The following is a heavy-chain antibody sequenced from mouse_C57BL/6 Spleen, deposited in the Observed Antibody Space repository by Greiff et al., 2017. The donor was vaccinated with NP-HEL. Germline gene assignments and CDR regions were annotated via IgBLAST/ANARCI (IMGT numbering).Heavy chain of an antibody. CDR2: FYPGSGSI. CDR3: ARHEERKKNWSRGDYYAMDY. D-gene: IGHD4-1*01. J-gene: IGHJ4*01. CDR1: GYTFTEYT. Sequence: QVQLQQSGAELVKPGASVKLSCKASGYTFTEYTIHWVKQRSGQGLEWIGWFYPGSGSIKYNEKFKDKATLTADKSSSTVYMELSRLTSEDSAVYIRARHEERKKNWSRGDYYAMDYWGQGTSVTVSS. V-gene: IGHV1-62-2*01.